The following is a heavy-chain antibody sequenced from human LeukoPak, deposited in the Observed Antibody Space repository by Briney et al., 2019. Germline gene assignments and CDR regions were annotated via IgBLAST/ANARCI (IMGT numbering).Heavy chain of an antibody. Sequence: SETLSLTCTVSGGSVRGYYWSWLRQSPGTGLEWIAFIHSSGSTHYNPSLKSRVTISVDTSKNQFSLKLNSVTAADTAVYYCAREPTFSGWFDPWGQGTLVSVSS. V-gene: IGHV4-59*02. CDR2: IHSSGST. CDR1: GGSVRGYY. CDR3: AREPTFSGWFDP. D-gene: IGHD3-16*01. J-gene: IGHJ5*02.